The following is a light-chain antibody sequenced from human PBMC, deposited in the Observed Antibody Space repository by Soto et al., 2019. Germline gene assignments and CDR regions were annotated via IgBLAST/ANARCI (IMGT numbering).Light chain of an antibody. V-gene: IGKV3-15*01. CDR1: QTVSRN. Sequence: EVVMTQSPVTLSVSRGETATLSCLASQTVSRNLAWYQQKPGQAPRLLIYGASTRATGIPARFSGSGSGTEFTFTITSLQSEDSAVYYCLQYNNWALTFGGGTKVEI. CDR3: LQYNNWALT. CDR2: GAS. J-gene: IGKJ4*01.